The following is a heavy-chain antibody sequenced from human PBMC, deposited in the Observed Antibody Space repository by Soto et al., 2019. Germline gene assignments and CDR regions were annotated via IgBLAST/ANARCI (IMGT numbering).Heavy chain of an antibody. D-gene: IGHD2-2*01. CDR3: ARDRSSTSYVNWFDP. CDR1: GGSISSGGYY. J-gene: IGHJ5*02. CDR2: IYYSGST. V-gene: IGHV4-31*03. Sequence: SETLSLTCTVSGGSISSGGYYWSWIRQHPGKGLEWIGYIYYSGSTYYNPSLKSRVTISVDTSKNQFSLKLSSVTAADTAVYYCARDRSSTSYVNWFDPWGQGTLVTVSS.